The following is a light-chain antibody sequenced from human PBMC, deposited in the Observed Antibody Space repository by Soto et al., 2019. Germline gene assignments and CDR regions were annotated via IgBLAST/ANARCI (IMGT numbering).Light chain of an antibody. CDR3: QPYDASKT. Sequence: EIVLTQSPGTLSLSPGERASLSCRASQTLNRNYLAWYQQRPGQAPRLLIYAASSRATGIPDRFSGSGSGTDFTLTISRLEPEDFAVYSCQPYDASKTFGQGTRVE. J-gene: IGKJ1*01. CDR1: QTLNRNY. V-gene: IGKV3-20*01. CDR2: AAS.